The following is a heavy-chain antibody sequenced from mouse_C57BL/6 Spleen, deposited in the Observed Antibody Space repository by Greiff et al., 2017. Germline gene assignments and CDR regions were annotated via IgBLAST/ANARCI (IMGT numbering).Heavy chain of an antibody. J-gene: IGHJ4*01. CDR3: ARESRDCAMDY. Sequence: EVQLVESGGGLVKPGGSLKLSCAASGFTFSDYGMHWVRQAPEKGLEWVAYISSGSSTIYYADTVKGRFTISRDNAKNTLFLQMTRLRAEDTAMYYCARESRDCAMDYWGQGTSVTVSS. V-gene: IGHV5-17*01. CDR2: ISSGSSTI. CDR1: GFTFSDYG.